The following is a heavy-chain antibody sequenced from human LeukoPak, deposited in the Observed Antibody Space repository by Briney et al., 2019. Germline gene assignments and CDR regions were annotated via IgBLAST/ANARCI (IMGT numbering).Heavy chain of an antibody. CDR3: ARDHVLGGNIDY. CDR1: GFTFSSYE. CDR2: ISSSGSTI. Sequence: GGSLRLSCAASGFTFSSYEMNWVRQAPGKGLEWVSCISSSGSTIYYADSVKGRFTISRDNAKNSLYLQMNSLRAEDTAVYYCARDHVLGGNIDYWGQGTLVTVSS. D-gene: IGHD1-26*01. J-gene: IGHJ4*02. V-gene: IGHV3-48*03.